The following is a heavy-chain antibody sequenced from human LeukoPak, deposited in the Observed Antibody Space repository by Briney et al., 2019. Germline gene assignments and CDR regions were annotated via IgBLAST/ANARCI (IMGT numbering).Heavy chain of an antibody. CDR3: ARDLFGTYDSDY. V-gene: IGHV3-21*01. D-gene: IGHD5-12*01. CDR2: ISSSSSYI. J-gene: IGHJ4*02. CDR1: GFTFSSYS. Sequence: GGSLRLSCAASGFTFSSYSMNWVRQAPGKGLEWVSSISSSSSYIYYADSVKGRFTISRDNAKNSLYLQMNSLRAEDTAVYYCARDLFGTYDSDYWGQGILVTVSS.